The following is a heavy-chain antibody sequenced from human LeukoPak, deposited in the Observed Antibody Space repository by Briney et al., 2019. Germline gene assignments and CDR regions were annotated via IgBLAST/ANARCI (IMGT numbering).Heavy chain of an antibody. CDR2: ISSSGSTI. Sequence: GGSLRLSCAASGFTFSDYYMSWIRQAPGKGLEWVSYISSSGSTIYYADSVKGRFTISRDNAKNSLYLQMNSLRAEDTAVYYCASLYGSGSYYIKHYCYYGMDVWGQGTTVTVSS. CDR1: GFTFSDYY. J-gene: IGHJ6*02. CDR3: ASLYGSGSYYIKHYCYYGMDV. V-gene: IGHV3-11*01. D-gene: IGHD3-10*01.